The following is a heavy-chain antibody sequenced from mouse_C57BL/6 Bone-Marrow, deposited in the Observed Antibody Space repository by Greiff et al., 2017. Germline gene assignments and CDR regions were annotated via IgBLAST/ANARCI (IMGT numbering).Heavy chain of an antibody. CDR1: GFTFSSYT. CDR2: ISGGGGNT. J-gene: IGHJ2*01. D-gene: IGHD1-1*01. Sequence: EVKLQESGGGLVKPGGSLKLSCAASGFTFSSYTMSWVRQTPEKRLEWVATISGGGGNTYYPGSVKGRFTISRDNAKNTLYLQMSSLRSEDTALYYCARLITTVLASNYFDYWGQGTTLTVSS. CDR3: ARLITTVLASNYFDY. V-gene: IGHV5-9*01.